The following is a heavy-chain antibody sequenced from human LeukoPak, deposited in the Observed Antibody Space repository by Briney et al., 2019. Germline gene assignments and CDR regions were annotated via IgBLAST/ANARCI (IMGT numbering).Heavy chain of an antibody. Sequence: GGSLRLSCAASGFTFSSYGMHWVRQAPGKGLEWVAVISYDGSNQYYADSVKGRFSISRDKSKNTLYLQMNSPRIEDTAVYYCAKDGGLLYYYYYGIDVWGQGTTVTVSS. CDR2: ISYDGSNQ. J-gene: IGHJ6*02. CDR3: AKDGGLLYYYYYGIDV. D-gene: IGHD3-22*01. CDR1: GFTFSSYG. V-gene: IGHV3-30*18.